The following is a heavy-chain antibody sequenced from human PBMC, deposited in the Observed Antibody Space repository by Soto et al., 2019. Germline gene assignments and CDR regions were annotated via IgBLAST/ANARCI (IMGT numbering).Heavy chain of an antibody. V-gene: IGHV4-59*01. CDR2: IYYSGST. Sequence: SETLSRTCTVSGGSISRYYWSWIRQRPGKGLEWIGYIYYSGSTNYNPSLKSRVTISVDTSKNQFSLKLSSVTAADTAVYYCARSSDFWGGTSNPFDYWGQGTLVTVAS. CDR1: GGSISRYY. J-gene: IGHJ4*02. D-gene: IGHD3-3*01. CDR3: ARSSDFWGGTSNPFDY.